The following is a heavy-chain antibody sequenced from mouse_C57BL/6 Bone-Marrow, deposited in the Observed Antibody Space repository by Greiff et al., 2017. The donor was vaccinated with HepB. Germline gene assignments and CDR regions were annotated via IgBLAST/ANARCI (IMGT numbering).Heavy chain of an antibody. Sequence: EVKVEESGGGLVQPGGSLKLSCAASGFTFSDYGMAWVRQAPRKGPEWVAFISNLAYSIYYADTVTGRFTISRENAKNTLYLEMSSLRSEDTAMYYCARHGATDAMDYWGQGTSVTVSS. J-gene: IGHJ4*01. V-gene: IGHV5-15*04. D-gene: IGHD4-1*02. CDR2: ISNLAYSI. CDR3: ARHGATDAMDY. CDR1: GFTFSDYG.